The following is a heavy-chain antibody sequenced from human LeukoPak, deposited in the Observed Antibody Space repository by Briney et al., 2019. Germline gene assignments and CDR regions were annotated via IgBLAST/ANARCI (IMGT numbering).Heavy chain of an antibody. V-gene: IGHV4-34*01. J-gene: IGHJ4*02. D-gene: IGHD5-18*01. CDR3: ARSRDTAMPTDY. Sequence: SETLSLTCAVYGGSFSGYYWSWIRQPPGKGLEWIGEINHSGSTNYNPSLKSRVTISVDTSKNQFSLELSSVTAADTAVYYCARSRDTAMPTDYWGQGTLVTVSS. CDR1: GGSFSGYY. CDR2: INHSGST.